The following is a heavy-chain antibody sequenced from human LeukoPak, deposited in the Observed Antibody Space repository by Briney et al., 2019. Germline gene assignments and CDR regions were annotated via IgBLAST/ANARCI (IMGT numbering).Heavy chain of an antibody. D-gene: IGHD3-10*01. J-gene: IGHJ4*02. CDR2: ISSSGSYT. CDR3: ARAVGRGPGGHFDY. Sequence: LSLTCTVSGGSISSYYWSWIRQPAGKGLEWVSYISSSGSYTNYADSVQGRFTVSRDNAKNSLFLHMTSLRAEDTAVYYCARAVGRGPGGHFDYWGQGTLVIVSS. V-gene: IGHV3-11*03. CDR1: GGSISSYY.